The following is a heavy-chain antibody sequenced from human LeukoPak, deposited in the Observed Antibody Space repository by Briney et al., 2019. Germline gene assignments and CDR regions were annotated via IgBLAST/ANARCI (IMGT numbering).Heavy chain of an antibody. CDR3: ARVTYGSGTYGAFDY. CDR1: GFTFSSYA. V-gene: IGHV3-48*01. D-gene: IGHD3-10*01. CDR2: ISSSGSTI. Sequence: GGSLRLSCAASGFTFSSYAMHWVRQAPGKGLEWVSYISSSGSTIYYADSVKGRFTISRDNSKNTLYLQMNSLRAEDTAVYYCARVTYGSGTYGAFDYWGQGTLVTVSS. J-gene: IGHJ4*02.